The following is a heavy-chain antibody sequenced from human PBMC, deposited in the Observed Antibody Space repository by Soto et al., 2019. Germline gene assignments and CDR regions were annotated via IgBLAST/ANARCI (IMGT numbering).Heavy chain of an antibody. D-gene: IGHD1-26*01. V-gene: IGHV1-18*01. CDR2: ISVYNGNT. J-gene: IGHJ6*02. CDR3: ARESSGGTYKYYYGMYG. Sequence: ASVKVSCKASGYTFTSYGISWVRQAPGQGLEWMGWISVYNGNTNYAQKVQGRVTMTTDTSTSTAYMELRSLRSDDTAVYYCARESSGGTYKYYYGMYGWGQGNTVTVSS. CDR1: GYTFTSYG.